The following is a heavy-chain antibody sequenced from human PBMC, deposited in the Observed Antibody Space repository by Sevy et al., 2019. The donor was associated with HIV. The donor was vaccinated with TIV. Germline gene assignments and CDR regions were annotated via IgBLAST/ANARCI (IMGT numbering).Heavy chain of an antibody. CDR3: TTRDYYGSGSYFDY. CDR1: GFTFSSYA. V-gene: IGHV3-15*01. CDR2: IKSKTDGGTT. J-gene: IGHJ4*02. Sequence: GGSLRLSCAASGFTFSSYAMTWVRQAPGKGLEWVGRIKSKTDGGTTDYAAPVKGRFTISRDDSKNTLYLQMNSLKTEDTAVYYCTTRDYYGSGSYFDYWGQGTLVTVSS. D-gene: IGHD3-10*01.